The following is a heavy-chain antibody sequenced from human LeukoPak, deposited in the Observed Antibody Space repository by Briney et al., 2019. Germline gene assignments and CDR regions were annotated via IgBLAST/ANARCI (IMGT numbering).Heavy chain of an antibody. D-gene: IGHD3-22*01. J-gene: IGHJ4*02. Sequence: PGGSLRLSCAASRFTFSTYSMNWVRQAPGKGLEWVSSVSSSSNYIYYADSVKGRFTISRDNAKNSLYLQMNSLRAADTAVYYCAQNFYDSSGLYFDYWGQGTLVTVSS. CDR3: AQNFYDSSGLYFDY. CDR2: VSSSSNYI. CDR1: RFTFSTYS. V-gene: IGHV3-21*01.